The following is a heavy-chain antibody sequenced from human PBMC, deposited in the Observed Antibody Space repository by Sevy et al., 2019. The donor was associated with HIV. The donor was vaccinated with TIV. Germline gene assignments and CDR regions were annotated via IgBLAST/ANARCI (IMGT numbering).Heavy chain of an antibody. CDR1: GDSVSSSSAA. V-gene: IGHV6-1*01. Sequence: SQTLSLTCAISGDSVSSSSAAWNWFRQSPSRGLEWLRRTYYRSKWYNNYAVSVKSRVTINPDTSENQFSLHLNSVTPEDTAVYFCARGDELNSYYYGMDVWGQGTTVTVSS. CDR2: TYYRSKWYN. CDR3: ARGDELNSYYYGMDV. J-gene: IGHJ6*02. D-gene: IGHD1-1*01.